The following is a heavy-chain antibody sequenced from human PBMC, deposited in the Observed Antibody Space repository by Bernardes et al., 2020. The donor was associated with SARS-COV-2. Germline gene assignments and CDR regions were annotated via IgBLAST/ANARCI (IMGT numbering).Heavy chain of an antibody. CDR3: ARDPADSGYDLGLDASLGY. CDR1: GYTFTGYY. Sequence: ASVKVSCKASGYTFTGYYMHWVRQAPGQGLEWMGWINPNSGGTNYAQKFQGRVTMTRDTSISTAYMELSRLRSDDTAVYYCARDPADSGYDLGLDASLGYWGQGTLVTVSS. CDR2: INPNSGGT. V-gene: IGHV1-2*02. J-gene: IGHJ4*02. D-gene: IGHD5-12*01.